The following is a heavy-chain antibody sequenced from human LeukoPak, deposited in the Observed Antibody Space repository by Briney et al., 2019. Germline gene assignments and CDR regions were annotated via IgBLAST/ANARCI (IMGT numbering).Heavy chain of an antibody. D-gene: IGHD5-12*01. V-gene: IGHV3-33*06. Sequence: GGSLRLSCAASGFTFSSYGMHWVRQAPGKGLEWVAVIWYGGSIKYYADSVKGRFTIYRDNSKNTLYLQMNSLRAEDTAVYYCAKGGGYDYFDYWGQGTLVTVSS. CDR3: AKGGGYDYFDY. CDR1: GFTFSSYG. CDR2: IWYGGSIK. J-gene: IGHJ4*02.